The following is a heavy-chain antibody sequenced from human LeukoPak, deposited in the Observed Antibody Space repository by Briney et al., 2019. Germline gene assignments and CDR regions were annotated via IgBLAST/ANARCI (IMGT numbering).Heavy chain of an antibody. J-gene: IGHJ4*02. Sequence: GGSLRLSCAASGFTFSNNEMNWVRQAPGKGLEWVSYMSRGGNTIYYSDSVKGRFTISRDTAENSLSLQMDSLRAEDTAVYYCARAVGGDNDLWGQGTLVTVSS. CDR3: ARAVGGDNDL. CDR1: GFTFSNNE. D-gene: IGHD4-17*01. CDR2: MSRGGNTI. V-gene: IGHV3-48*03.